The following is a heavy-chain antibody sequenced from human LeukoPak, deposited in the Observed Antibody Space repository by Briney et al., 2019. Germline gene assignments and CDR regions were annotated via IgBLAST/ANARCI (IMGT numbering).Heavy chain of an antibody. V-gene: IGHV4-61*02. J-gene: IGHJ4*02. Sequence: SSETLSLTCTVSGGSVSSDNSYWNWIRQPAGGGLEWIGRIYADGSSTSNPSLKSRVTISVDSSKNQYSLRLSSMTAADTAVYYCARGYYYHRWGQGTLVTVSS. CDR1: GGSVSSDNSY. CDR2: IYADGSS. D-gene: IGHD3-22*01. CDR3: ARGYYYHR.